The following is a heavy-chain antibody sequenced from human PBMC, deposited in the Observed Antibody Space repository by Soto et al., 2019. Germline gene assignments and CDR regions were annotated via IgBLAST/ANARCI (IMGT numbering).Heavy chain of an antibody. D-gene: IGHD6-19*01. CDR1: GGSISSYY. V-gene: IGHV4-59*01. CDR3: ARGRPQMSLSRIAVHHYDY. J-gene: IGHJ4*02. CDR2: IYYSGST. Sequence: PSETLSLTXTVSGGSISSYYWSWIRQPPGKGLEWIGYIYYSGSTNYNPSLKSRVTISVDTSKNQFSLKLSSVTAADTAVYYCARGRPQMSLSRIAVHHYDYWGQGTLVTVSS.